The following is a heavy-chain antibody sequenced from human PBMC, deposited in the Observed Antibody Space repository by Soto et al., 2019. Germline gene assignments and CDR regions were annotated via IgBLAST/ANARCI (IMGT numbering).Heavy chain of an antibody. D-gene: IGHD1-1*01. J-gene: IGHJ3*02. Sequence: QVQLVQSGAEVKKPGASVKVSCKASGYTFTGYYMHWVRQAPGQGLEWMGWINPNSGGTNYAQKFQGWVTMTRDTSIITAYMVLCRLRSDDTAVYYCARAKYNWNDVDAFDICAHGTMVTVSS. CDR3: ARAKYNWNDVDAFDI. CDR2: INPNSGGT. V-gene: IGHV1-2*04. CDR1: GYTFTGYY.